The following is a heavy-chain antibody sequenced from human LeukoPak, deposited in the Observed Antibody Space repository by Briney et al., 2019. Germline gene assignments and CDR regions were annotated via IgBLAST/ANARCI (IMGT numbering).Heavy chain of an antibody. CDR1: GFTFISYG. CDR2: IRYDGSNK. Sequence: SGGSLRLSCAASGFTFISYGMHWVRQAPGKGLEWVAFIRYDGSNKYYADSVKGRFTISRDNSKNTLYLQMNSLRAEDTALYYCAKDGIAVAGYYYYYMDVWGKGTTVTISS. D-gene: IGHD6-19*01. CDR3: AKDGIAVAGYYYYYMDV. V-gene: IGHV3-30*02. J-gene: IGHJ6*03.